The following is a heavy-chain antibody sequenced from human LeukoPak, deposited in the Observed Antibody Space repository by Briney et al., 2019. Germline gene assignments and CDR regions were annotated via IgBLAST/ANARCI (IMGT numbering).Heavy chain of an antibody. J-gene: IGHJ4*02. D-gene: IGHD3-10*01. V-gene: IGHV3-64D*06. CDR3: ARRPTYGSGPFDY. CDR2: INGKGDST. Sequence: GGSLRLSCSGSGFTFSNFAIHWVRQAPGKGLEYFSAINGKGDSTYYTDSVKGKFTISRDNSKNTVYLQMSSLRPEDTAVYYCARRPTYGSGPFDYWGQGTLVTVSS. CDR1: GFTFSNFA.